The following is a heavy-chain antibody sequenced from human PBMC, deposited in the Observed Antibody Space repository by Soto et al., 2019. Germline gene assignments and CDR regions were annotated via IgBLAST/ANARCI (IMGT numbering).Heavy chain of an antibody. CDR2: IYWEDDK. Sequence: QITLKESGPTLVKPTQTLTLTCTFSGFSLTTSGVGVGWIRQPPGKALEWLALIYWEDDKRYSPSLKSRLPINKDTSRNQVVLTMTNMDPVDTATYFCAHRDGFGEVDYWGQGTLVTVSS. CDR1: GFSLTTSGVG. J-gene: IGHJ4*02. D-gene: IGHD3-10*01. CDR3: AHRDGFGEVDY. V-gene: IGHV2-5*02.